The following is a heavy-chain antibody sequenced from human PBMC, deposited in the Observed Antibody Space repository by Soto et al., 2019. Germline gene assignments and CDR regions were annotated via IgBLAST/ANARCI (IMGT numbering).Heavy chain of an antibody. Sequence: QVQLQESGPGLVKPSETLSLTCTVSGGSVSSGSYYWSWIRQPPGKGLEWIGDIYYSGSTNYNPSLKSRVTISVETSKNQFSLKLSSVTAADTAVYYGARGSGPNDAFDIWGQGTMVTVSS. CDR3: ARGSGPNDAFDI. V-gene: IGHV4-61*01. CDR2: IYYSGST. CDR1: GGSVSSGSYY. J-gene: IGHJ3*02. D-gene: IGHD2-15*01.